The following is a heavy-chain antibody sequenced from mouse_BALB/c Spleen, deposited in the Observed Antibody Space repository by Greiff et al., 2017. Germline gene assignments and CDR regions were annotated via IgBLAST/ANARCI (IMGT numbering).Heavy chain of an antibody. CDR3: ALDSSGYQFAD. D-gene: IGHD3-2*01. CDR2: INPDSSTI. V-gene: IGHV4-1*02. J-gene: IGHJ3*01. Sequence: EVMLVESGGGLVQPGGSLKLSCAASGFAFSRYWMSWVRQAPGKGLEWIGEINPDSSTINYTPSLKDKFIISRDNAKNTLNLQMSKVRSEDTALYYCALDSSGYQFADWGEGTLVTVSA. CDR1: GFAFSRYW.